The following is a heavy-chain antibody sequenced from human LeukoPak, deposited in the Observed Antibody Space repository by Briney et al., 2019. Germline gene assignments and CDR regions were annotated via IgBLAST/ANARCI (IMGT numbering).Heavy chain of an antibody. CDR2: MRQDGSEI. D-gene: IGHD1-26*01. V-gene: IGHV3-7*01. CDR3: ARGGATRGRFEN. CDR1: GFPFNVQT. Sequence: GGSLRLSCAASGFPFNVQTMSWVRQAPGKGLDWVASMRQDGSEIYYVDSVKGRFTISRDNPKNSLYLQINSLRAEDTAVYYCARGGATRGRFENWGQGTLVTVSS. J-gene: IGHJ4*02.